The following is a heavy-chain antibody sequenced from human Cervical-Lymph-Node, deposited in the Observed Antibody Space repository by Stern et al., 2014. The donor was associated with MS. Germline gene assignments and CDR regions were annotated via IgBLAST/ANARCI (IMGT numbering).Heavy chain of an antibody. Sequence: ESGPALVKPSQTLTLTCNFSGFSLSTSAMCVSWIRQPPGQALEWLALIDWDDDKYYSTSLKTRLTISKDTSKNQVVLTMTNMDPVDTATYYCARISTWDAFDIWGQGTMVTVSS. V-gene: IGHV2-70*01. CDR3: ARISTWDAFDI. J-gene: IGHJ3*02. CDR1: GFSLSTSAMC. CDR2: IDWDDDK.